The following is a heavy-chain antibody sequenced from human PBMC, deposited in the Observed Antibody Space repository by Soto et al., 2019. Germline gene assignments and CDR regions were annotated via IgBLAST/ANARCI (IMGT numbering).Heavy chain of an antibody. J-gene: IGHJ6*02. CDR1: GGSISSGGYY. CDR3: ARERGRMVRGLYYYYGMDV. CDR2: IYYSGSA. D-gene: IGHD3-10*01. V-gene: IGHV4-31*03. Sequence: PSETLSLTCTVSGGSISSGGYYWSWIRQHPGKGLEWIGYIYYSGSAYYNPSLKGRVTISVGTSKNQFSLKLSSVTAADTAVYYCARERGRMVRGLYYYYGMDVWGQGTTVTVSS.